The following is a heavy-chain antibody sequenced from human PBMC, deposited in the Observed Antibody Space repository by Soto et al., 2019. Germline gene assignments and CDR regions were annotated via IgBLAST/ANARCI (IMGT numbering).Heavy chain of an antibody. CDR2: VYNSGST. CDR3: ARYRREAVAGYTLDN. CDR1: GGSISSNY. V-gene: IGHV4-59*01. Sequence: SETLSLTCTVSGGSISSNYWTWIRQPPGKGLEWIGYVYNSGSTNYNPSLKSRVTISEDTSKSQFSLKVSSMTAADTAVYYCARYRREAVAGYTLDNWGQGILVTVSS. D-gene: IGHD6-13*01. J-gene: IGHJ4*02.